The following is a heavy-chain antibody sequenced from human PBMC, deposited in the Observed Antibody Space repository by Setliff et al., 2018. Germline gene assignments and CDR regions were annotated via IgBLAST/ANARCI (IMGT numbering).Heavy chain of an antibody. Sequence: SETLSLTCAVSVYSISRDCHWGWIRQPPGKGLEWIGSIYYSGNTYYNASLKGRVTISGDTSKNQFPLKLTAVTAADTAIYYCARHRAVAGAYYFDFWGQGTLVTVSS. V-gene: IGHV4-38-2*01. CDR3: ARHRAVAGAYYFDF. CDR2: IYYSGNT. J-gene: IGHJ4*02. D-gene: IGHD6-19*01. CDR1: VYSISRDCH.